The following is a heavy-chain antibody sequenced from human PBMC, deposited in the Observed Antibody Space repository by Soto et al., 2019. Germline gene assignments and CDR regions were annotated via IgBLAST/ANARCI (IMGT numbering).Heavy chain of an antibody. Sequence: GASVKVSCKASGFSFTSSAVQWVRQARGQRLEWIGWIVVGSGNTNYAQKFQERVTITRDMSTSTAYMELSSLRSEDTAVYYCAADVQGELSLFDYWGQGTLVTVSS. V-gene: IGHV1-58*01. CDR3: AADVQGELSLFDY. J-gene: IGHJ4*02. CDR1: GFSFTSSA. D-gene: IGHD3-16*02. CDR2: IVVGSGNT.